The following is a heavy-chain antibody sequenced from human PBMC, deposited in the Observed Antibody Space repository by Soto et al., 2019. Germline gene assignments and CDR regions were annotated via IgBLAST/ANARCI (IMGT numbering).Heavy chain of an antibody. CDR3: ARVSIGSSWHGELLWGFGYYYYCGMDV. CDR2: ISAYNGNT. CDR1: GYTFTSYG. Sequence: QVQLVQSGAEVKKPGASVKVSCKASGYTFTSYGISWVRQAPGQGLEWMGWISAYNGNTNYAQKLQGRVTMTTDTSTSRAYMELRSLGSDDTAVYYCARVSIGSSWHGELLWGFGYYYYCGMDVWGQGTTVTVSS. D-gene: IGHD6-13*01. J-gene: IGHJ6*02. V-gene: IGHV1-18*01.